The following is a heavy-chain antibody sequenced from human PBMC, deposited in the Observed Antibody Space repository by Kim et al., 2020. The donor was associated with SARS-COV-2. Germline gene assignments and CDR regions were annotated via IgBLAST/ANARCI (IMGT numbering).Heavy chain of an antibody. D-gene: IGHD3-9*01. CDR1: GDSISSNSYY. V-gene: IGHV4-39*01. CDR3: ARHGDTLTGYLRAGINWFDP. Sequence: SETLSLTCTVSGDSISSNSYYWGWIRQPPGKGLEWIGSFYYSGSTYYNPSLRSRVTISVDTSKKQFSLKLSSVTAADTAVYYCARHGDTLTGYLRAGINWFDPWGQGTPVTVSS. J-gene: IGHJ5*02. CDR2: FYYSGST.